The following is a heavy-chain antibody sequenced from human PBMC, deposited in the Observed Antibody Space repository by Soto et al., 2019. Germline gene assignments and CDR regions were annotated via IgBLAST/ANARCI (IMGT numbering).Heavy chain of an antibody. CDR3: ARLQGYCIDSRCSGNYALDV. V-gene: IGHV4-39*01. CDR2: FYYSGST. D-gene: IGHD2-15*01. Sequence: SETLSLTCTVSGGSISSSSYSWGWIRQPPGKGPEWIGTFYYSGSTYYNPSLNSRVTISVDTTKNQFFLKLNSVTAADTAVYYCARLQGYCIDSRCSGNYALDVWGQGTTVTVSS. CDR1: GGSISSSSYS. J-gene: IGHJ6*02.